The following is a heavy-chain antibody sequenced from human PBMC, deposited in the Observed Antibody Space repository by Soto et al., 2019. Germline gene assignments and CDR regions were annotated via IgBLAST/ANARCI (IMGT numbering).Heavy chain of an antibody. V-gene: IGHV4-39*01. CDR2: IYYSGST. J-gene: IGHJ5*02. D-gene: IGHD3-10*01. CDR1: GGSISSSSYY. Sequence: TLSLTCTVSGGSISSSSYYWGWIRQPPGKGLEWIGSIYYSGSTYYNPSLKSRVTISVDTSKNQFSLKLSSVTAADTAVYYCARHRGYYGSGSYYKRNWFDPWGQGTLVTVSS. CDR3: ARHRGYYGSGSYYKRNWFDP.